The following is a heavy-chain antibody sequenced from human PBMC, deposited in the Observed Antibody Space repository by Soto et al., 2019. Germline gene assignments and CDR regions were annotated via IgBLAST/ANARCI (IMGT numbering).Heavy chain of an antibody. D-gene: IGHD3-22*01. V-gene: IGHV3-21*01. Sequence: ISDSSSYIYYADSVKGRFTISRDNAKNSLYLQMNSLRAEDTAVYYCARHNYDSSGYYHYYYGMDVWGQGTTVTVSS. J-gene: IGHJ6*02. CDR2: ISDSSSYI. CDR3: ARHNYDSSGYYHYYYGMDV.